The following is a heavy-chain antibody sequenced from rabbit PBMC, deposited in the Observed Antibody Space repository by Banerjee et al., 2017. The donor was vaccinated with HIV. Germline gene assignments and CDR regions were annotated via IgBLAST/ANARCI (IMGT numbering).Heavy chain of an antibody. J-gene: IGHJ4*01. Sequence: QSLEESGGGLVQPEGSLTLTCKASGFSFTSGYDMCWVRQAPGKGLQWIGCIWHGDGNTYYASWAKGRFTISKTSSTTATLQMTSLTVADTATYFCGRGGVVGGYEYANDLWGPGTLVTVS. CDR2: IWHGDGNT. D-gene: IGHD6-1*01. V-gene: IGHV1S40*01. CDR3: GRGGVVGGYEYANDL. CDR1: GFSFTSGYD.